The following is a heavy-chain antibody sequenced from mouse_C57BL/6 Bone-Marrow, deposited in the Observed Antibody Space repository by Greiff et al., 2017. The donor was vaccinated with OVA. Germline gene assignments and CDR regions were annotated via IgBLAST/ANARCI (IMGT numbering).Heavy chain of an antibody. D-gene: IGHD3-3*01. J-gene: IGHJ4*01. CDR2: ISNGGGRT. CDR1: GFTFSDYY. CDR3: ARRGVLGDAMDY. V-gene: IGHV5-12*01. Sequence: EVQVVESGGGLVQPGGSLKLSCAASGFTFSDYYMYWVRQTPEKRLEWVAYISNGGGRTYYPDTVTGRFTHSRDNAKNTLYLQMSRLKSEDTAMYYCARRGVLGDAMDYWGQGTSVTVSS.